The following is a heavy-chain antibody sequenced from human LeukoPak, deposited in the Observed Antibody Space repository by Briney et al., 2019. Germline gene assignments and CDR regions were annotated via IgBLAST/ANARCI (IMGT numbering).Heavy chain of an antibody. CDR1: GFTFSSYG. J-gene: IGHJ6*02. CDR2: ISYDGRNQ. V-gene: IGHV3-30*18. D-gene: IGHD2-8*01. CDR3: AKDIHVNGPRYYYYYDGMDV. Sequence: PGGSLRLSCAASGFTFSSYGMHWVRQAPGKGLEWVAVISYDGRNQYYADSVKGRFTISRDNSKNTLYLQMNSLRAEDKAVYHCAKDIHVNGPRYYYYYDGMDVWGQGTTVTVSS.